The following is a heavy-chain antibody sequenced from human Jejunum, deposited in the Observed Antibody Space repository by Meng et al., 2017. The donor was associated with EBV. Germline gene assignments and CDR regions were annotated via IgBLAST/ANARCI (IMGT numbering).Heavy chain of an antibody. J-gene: IGHJ4*02. CDR3: RQAFCSAEAGCSDR. V-gene: IGHV4-34*01. D-gene: IGHD3-3*01. CDR1: GGPVSGHY. CDR2: INESGST. Sequence: QVHLQQWGAGLLKPSXXXXLTCAAYGGPVSGHYWSWIRQSPGKRLEWIGEINESGSTNYNPSLKSRVIIFMDTSKNQFSLNLNSVIAADTAVYYCRQAFCSAEAGCSDRWGQGTLVTVSS.